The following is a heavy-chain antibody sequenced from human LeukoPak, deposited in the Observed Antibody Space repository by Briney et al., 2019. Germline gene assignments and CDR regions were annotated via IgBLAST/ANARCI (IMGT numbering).Heavy chain of an antibody. CDR1: GGSFSGYY. Sequence: SETLSLTCAVYGGSFSGYYWSWIRQPPGKGLEWIGEINHSGSTNYNPSLKSRVTISVDTSKNQFSLKLSSVTAEDTAIYYCAELGITMIGGVWGKGTTVTISS. CDR3: AELGITMIGGV. D-gene: IGHD3-10*02. V-gene: IGHV4-34*01. CDR2: INHSGST. J-gene: IGHJ6*04.